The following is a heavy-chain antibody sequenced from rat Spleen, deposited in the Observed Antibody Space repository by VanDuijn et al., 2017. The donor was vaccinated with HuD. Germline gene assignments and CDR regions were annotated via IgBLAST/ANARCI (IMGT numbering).Heavy chain of an antibody. Sequence: EVQLVESGGGLVQPGRSLKLSCAASGFTFSDYGMVWVLQAPTKGLEWVASISYDGSSTYYRDTWKGRFTISRDNAKSTLYLQMNSLRSEDTATYYCARPNNYVYVMDAWGQGASVTVSS. CDR3: ARPNNYVYVMDA. D-gene: IGHD1-10*01. V-gene: IGHV5-22*01. CDR2: ISYDGSST. J-gene: IGHJ4*01. CDR1: GFTFSDYG.